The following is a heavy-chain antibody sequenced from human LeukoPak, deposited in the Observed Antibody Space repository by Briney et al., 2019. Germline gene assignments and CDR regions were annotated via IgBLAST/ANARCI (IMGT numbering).Heavy chain of an antibody. D-gene: IGHD3-16*01. Sequence: GGSLRLSCADSGFTFSNFWMSWVRQAPGKGLEWVANINQDGTEKYYVDSVKGRFTISRDNAKTSLYPQMNSLRAEDTAVYYCARGKFDFDYWGQGTLVTVSS. CDR2: INQDGTEK. V-gene: IGHV3-7*01. J-gene: IGHJ4*02. CDR3: ARGKFDFDY. CDR1: GFTFSNFW.